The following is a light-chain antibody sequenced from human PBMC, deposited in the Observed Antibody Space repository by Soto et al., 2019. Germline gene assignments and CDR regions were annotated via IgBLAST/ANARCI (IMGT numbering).Light chain of an antibody. CDR3: QQYGSSPMT. CDR2: GTS. Sequence: EIVLTQSPGTLSLSPGESATLSCRASQSVSSNYLAWCQQKPGQAPRLLIYGTSSRATGIPDRFSGSGSGTDFTLTISRLEPEDFAVYYCQQYGSSPMTFGQGTKVDIK. CDR1: QSVSSNY. V-gene: IGKV3-20*01. J-gene: IGKJ1*01.